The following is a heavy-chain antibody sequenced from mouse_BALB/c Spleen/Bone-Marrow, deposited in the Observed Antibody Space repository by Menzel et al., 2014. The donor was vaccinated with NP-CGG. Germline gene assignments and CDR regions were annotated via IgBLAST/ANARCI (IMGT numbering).Heavy chain of an antibody. J-gene: IGHJ2*01. CDR1: GYTFTSYW. CDR3: ARTYFDY. Sequence: VQLQQSGAELVKPGASVKLSCKASGYTFTSYWMHWVKRRPGQGLEWIGEINPSNGRTNYNEKFKSMATLTVDKSSSIAYMQLSSLTSEDSAVYYCARTYFDYWGQGTTLTVSS. V-gene: IGHV1S81*02. CDR2: INPSNGRT.